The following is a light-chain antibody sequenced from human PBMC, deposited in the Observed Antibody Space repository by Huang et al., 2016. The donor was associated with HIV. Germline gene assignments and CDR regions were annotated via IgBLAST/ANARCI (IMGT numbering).Light chain of an antibody. CDR2: GAS. CDR3: QQYGSSRRT. J-gene: IGKJ2*01. Sequence: EIVLTQSPGTLSLSPGERATLSCRASQSVSSSYLAWYQQKPGQAPRLLIYGASSRATGIPDRFSGSGSGTDFTLTISRLEPEDFAVYYCQQYGSSRRTFGQGPSWRSN. CDR1: QSVSSSY. V-gene: IGKV3-20*01.